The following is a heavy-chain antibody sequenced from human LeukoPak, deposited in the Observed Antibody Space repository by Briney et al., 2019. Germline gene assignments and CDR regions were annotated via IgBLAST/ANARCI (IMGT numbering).Heavy chain of an antibody. CDR1: GGSISSYY. CDR3: AREVAAADY. Sequence: SETLSLTCTVSGGSISSYYWSWIRQPPGKGLEWLGHIYNSGSTNYNPSLKSRIIISADTSKNQFFLNLTSVTTADTAIYYCAREVAAADYWGQGTLVTVSS. CDR2: IYNSGST. D-gene: IGHD6-13*01. V-gene: IGHV4-59*01. J-gene: IGHJ4*02.